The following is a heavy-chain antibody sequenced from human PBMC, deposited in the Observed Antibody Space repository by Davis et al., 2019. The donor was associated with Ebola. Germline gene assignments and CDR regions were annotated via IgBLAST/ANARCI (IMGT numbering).Heavy chain of an antibody. V-gene: IGHV1-18*04. Sequence: AASVKDSCKASGYTFTSYGISWVRQAPRQGLEWMGWISTYNGNTNFAQKLQGRVTMTTDTSTSSAYMELRSLRSDDTAVYYCARMAAAGTKLDVWGQGTTVTVSS. CDR3: ARMAAAGTKLDV. D-gene: IGHD6-13*01. CDR2: ISTYNGNT. CDR1: GYTFTSYG. J-gene: IGHJ6*02.